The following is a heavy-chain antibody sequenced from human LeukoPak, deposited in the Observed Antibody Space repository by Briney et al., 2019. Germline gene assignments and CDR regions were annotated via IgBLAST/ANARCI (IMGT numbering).Heavy chain of an antibody. CDR1: GGSMSSTRYY. Sequence: SDTPSVNCTVSGGSMSSTRYYWGWIRQPPGKGLESIGYIYYYGRTYYNPSLKSRVTISVDTSKNQFSLKLSSVTAADTAVYYCARAEIVGSSWYYYYYYMDVWGKGTTVTISS. CDR2: IYYYGRT. V-gene: IGHV4-39*07. J-gene: IGHJ6*03. D-gene: IGHD6-13*01. CDR3: ARAEIVGSSWYYYYYYMDV.